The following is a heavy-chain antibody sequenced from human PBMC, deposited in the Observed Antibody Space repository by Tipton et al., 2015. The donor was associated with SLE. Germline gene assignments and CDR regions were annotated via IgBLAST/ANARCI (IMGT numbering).Heavy chain of an antibody. J-gene: IGHJ6*02. D-gene: IGHD6-6*01. CDR3: ARAEFSSNYYFYRMDV. CDR2: FYHGGIT. V-gene: IGHV4-30-2*01. CDR1: GGSVNSGGFS. Sequence: TLFLTCAVSGGSVNSGGFSWSWIRQPPGKGLEWIGYFYHGGITYYNPSLKSRVTISVDRSQNQFSLKLISVTATDTAVYYCARAEFSSNYYFYRMDVWGQGTTVTVSS.